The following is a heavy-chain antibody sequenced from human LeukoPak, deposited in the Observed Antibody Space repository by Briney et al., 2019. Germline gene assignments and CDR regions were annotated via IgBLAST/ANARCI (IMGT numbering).Heavy chain of an antibody. D-gene: IGHD3-22*01. Sequence: ASVKVSCKASGGTFSSYAISWVRQAPGQGLEWLGGITPIFGTANYAQKFQGRVTITADESTSTAYMELSSLRSEDTAVYYCARGQAGNGPYDSSGYLLVGWGQGTLVTVSS. V-gene: IGHV1-69*01. CDR1: GGTFSSYA. CDR3: ARGQAGNGPYDSSGYLLVG. CDR2: ITPIFGTA. J-gene: IGHJ4*02.